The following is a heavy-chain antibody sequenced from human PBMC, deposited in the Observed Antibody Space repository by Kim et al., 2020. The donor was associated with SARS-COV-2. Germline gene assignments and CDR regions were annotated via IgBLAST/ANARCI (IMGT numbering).Heavy chain of an antibody. V-gene: IGHV3-21*01. J-gene: IGHJ4*02. CDR1: GFTFSSYS. CDR3: ARDLEKTYYYDSSGYYGGY. CDR2: ISSSSSYI. D-gene: IGHD3-22*01. Sequence: GGSLRLSCAASGFTFSSYSMNWVRQAPGKGLEWVSSISSSSSYIYYADSVKGRFTISRDNAKNSLYLQMNSLRAEDTAVYYCARDLEKTYYYDSSGYYGGYWVQGTLVTVSS.